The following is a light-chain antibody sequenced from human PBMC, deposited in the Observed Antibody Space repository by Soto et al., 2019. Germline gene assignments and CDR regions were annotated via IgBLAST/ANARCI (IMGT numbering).Light chain of an antibody. J-gene: IGKJ1*01. CDR3: MQALQSRT. Sequence: DIVMTQSPLSLPVTPGEPASISCRSSQSLLHSNGYNYLGWYLQKPGQSPQLLIYLGSNRASGVPDRFSGSGSGTDFTLKISRVEAEAVGAYYCMQALQSRTFGQGTKVDIK. CDR1: QSLLHSNGYNY. CDR2: LGS. V-gene: IGKV2-28*01.